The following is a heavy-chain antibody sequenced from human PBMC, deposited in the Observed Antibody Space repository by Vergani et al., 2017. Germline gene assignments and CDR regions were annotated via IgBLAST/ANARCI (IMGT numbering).Heavy chain of an antibody. D-gene: IGHD3-10*01. CDR1: GYTFTSYG. J-gene: IGHJ6*02. CDR3: ARDQGYYGSGSYDYYYYYGMDV. CDR2: ISAYNGNT. Sequence: QVQLVQSGAEVKKPGASVKVSCKASGYTFTSYGISWVRQAPGQGLEWMGWISAYNGNTNYAQKLQGRVTMTTDTSTSTAYMELRSLRSDDTAVYYCARDQGYYGSGSYDYYYYYGMDVWGQGTTVTVSS. V-gene: IGHV1-18*01.